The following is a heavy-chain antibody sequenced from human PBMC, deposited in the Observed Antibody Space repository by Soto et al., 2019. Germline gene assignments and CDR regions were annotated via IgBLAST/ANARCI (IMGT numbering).Heavy chain of an antibody. V-gene: IGHV4-59*11. Sequence: PSETRWFTCSLARGSKRGHYWSWIRQSPGKRLEWIGYIFYSGSTNYNPSFKCRVSLSVDMSKNQFSLKLTSVTAADTALSSCARVGNSGWSQDCWGQGHRVAVAS. J-gene: IGHJ4*02. CDR1: RGSKRGHY. D-gene: IGHD6-19*01. CDR2: IFYSGST. CDR3: ARVGNSGWSQDC.